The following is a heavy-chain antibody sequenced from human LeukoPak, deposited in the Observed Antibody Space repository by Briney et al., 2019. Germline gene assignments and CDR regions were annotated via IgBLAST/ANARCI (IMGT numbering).Heavy chain of an antibody. CDR2: ISWNSGTI. J-gene: IGHJ4*02. CDR3: AKDRRDRSVHPTTIRFGNALDY. Sequence: PGGSLRLSCAASGFTFDDYAMHWLRHAPGKGLEWVAGISWNSGTIVYADSVKGRFTIPRDNAKTSLYPQMNTLRAEDTALYCHAKDRRDRSVHPTTIRFGNALDYWGQGTLVTDCS. D-gene: IGHD3-10*01. V-gene: IGHV3-9*01. CDR1: GFTFDDYA.